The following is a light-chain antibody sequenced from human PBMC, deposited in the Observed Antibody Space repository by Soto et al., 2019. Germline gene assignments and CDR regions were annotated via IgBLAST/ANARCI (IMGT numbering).Light chain of an antibody. V-gene: IGKV1-17*01. CDR3: LQYSSYPWT. J-gene: IGKJ1*01. CDR1: QDVRDD. Sequence: DIQMTQSPSSLSASVGDRVTITCRASQDVRDDLGWYQQTPGKAPERLIYEASTLHRGVPSRFSGSGSGTELTLTIRSLQPEDFATYYCLQYSSYPWTFGQGTNVEIK. CDR2: EAS.